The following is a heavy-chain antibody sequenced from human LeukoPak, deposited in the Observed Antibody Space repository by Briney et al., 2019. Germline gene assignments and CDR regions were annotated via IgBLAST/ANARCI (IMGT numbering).Heavy chain of an antibody. CDR3: ARVGPITGTGPGDGYYYYYYMDV. CDR1: GGSISSGSYY. CDR2: IYTSGST. J-gene: IGHJ6*03. V-gene: IGHV4-61*02. D-gene: IGHD1-20*01. Sequence: SQTLSLTCTVSGGSISSGSYYWSWIRQPAGKGLEWIGRIYTSGSTNYNPSFKSRVTISVDTSKSQFSLKLSSVTAADTAVYYCARVGPITGTGPGDGYYYYYYMDVWGKGTTVTVSS.